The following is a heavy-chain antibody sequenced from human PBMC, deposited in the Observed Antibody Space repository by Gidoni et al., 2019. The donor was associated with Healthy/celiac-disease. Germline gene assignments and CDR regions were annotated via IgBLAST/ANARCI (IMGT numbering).Heavy chain of an antibody. CDR3: VRSVLLDY. CDR2: FYSRGNT. D-gene: IGHD3-3*01. Sequence: QLKRKESGPGRVKPSETLSLTCTVPGGSISSSTYYGGWIRQPPGMGLAWIGSFYSRGNTYSTPSLKSRVAISFDPSKNPFSLTLTSVTAADTAVYFCVRSVLLDYWGQGILVTVSS. V-gene: IGHV4-39*07. J-gene: IGHJ4*02. CDR1: GGSISSSTYY.